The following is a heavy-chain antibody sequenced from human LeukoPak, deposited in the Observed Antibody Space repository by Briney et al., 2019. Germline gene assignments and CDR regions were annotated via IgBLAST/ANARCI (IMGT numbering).Heavy chain of an antibody. CDR1: GYTFTTYD. CDR3: ARDKGQYGSGTRGFTWFDP. D-gene: IGHD3-10*01. V-gene: IGHV1-8*03. CDR2: MNPNSGNT. J-gene: IGHJ5*02. Sequence: ASVKVSCKASGYTFTTYDITWVRQATGQGLEWMGGMNPNSGNTAYAQKFQGRVTITRNTSISTAYMELSSLRSEDTAVYYCARDKGQYGSGTRGFTWFDPWGQGNLVTVSS.